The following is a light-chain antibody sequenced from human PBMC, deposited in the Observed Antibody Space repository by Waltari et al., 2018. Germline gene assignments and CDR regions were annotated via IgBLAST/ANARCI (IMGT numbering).Light chain of an antibody. Sequence: DIQMTQSPSTLAASLGDRVSITCRAGQNFHSWLAWCQQKPGKAPKLLLYRDSPLQTGVESRFSGTISGTECTLTINCLQPNDFATFYGQKYLTVLYTFSLAPKVE. J-gene: IGKJ2*01. V-gene: IGKV1-5*03. CDR3: QKYLTVLYT. CDR1: QNFHSW. CDR2: RDS.